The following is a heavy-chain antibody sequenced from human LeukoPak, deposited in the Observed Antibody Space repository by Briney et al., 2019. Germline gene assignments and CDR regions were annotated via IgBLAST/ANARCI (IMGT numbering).Heavy chain of an antibody. Sequence: GGSLRLSCAASGFTFSSYAMHWVRQAPGKGLEWVAVISYDGSNKYYADSVKGRFTISRDNSKNTLYLQMNSLRAEDTAVYYCARPSLHTAGIAAAGGFFYWGQGTLVTVSP. CDR3: ARPSLHTAGIAAAGGFFY. V-gene: IGHV3-30*04. CDR2: ISYDGSNK. J-gene: IGHJ4*02. D-gene: IGHD6-13*01. CDR1: GFTFSSYA.